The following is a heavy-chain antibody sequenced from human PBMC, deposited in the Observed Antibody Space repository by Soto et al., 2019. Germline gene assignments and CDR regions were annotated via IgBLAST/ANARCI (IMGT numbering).Heavy chain of an antibody. CDR3: ARGSTDSYPGSRIFDF. V-gene: IGHV3-33*01. CDR1: GFRFSDYG. CDR2: IWYDGSNK. J-gene: IGHJ4*02. Sequence: GGSLRLSCAASGFRFSDYGMHWVRQAPGEGLEWVAVIWYDGSNKFYADSVKGRFTISRDKSKNTVYLQMTSLTAEDSAMYFCARGSTDSYPGSRIFDFWGRGTLVTVSS. D-gene: IGHD3-10*01.